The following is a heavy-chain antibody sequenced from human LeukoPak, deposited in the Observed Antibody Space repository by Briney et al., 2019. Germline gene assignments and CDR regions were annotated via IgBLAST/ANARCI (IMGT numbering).Heavy chain of an antibody. J-gene: IGHJ4*02. CDR3: ARPSIAVAGTGDY. D-gene: IGHD6-19*01. Sequence: GASVKVSCKASGYTFTGYYMHWVRQAPGQGLEWMGWINPNSGGTNYAQKFQGWVTMTRDTSISTAYMELSRLRSDDTAVYYCARPSIAVAGTGDYWGQGTLVTVSS. CDR2: INPNSGGT. CDR1: GYTFTGYY. V-gene: IGHV1-2*04.